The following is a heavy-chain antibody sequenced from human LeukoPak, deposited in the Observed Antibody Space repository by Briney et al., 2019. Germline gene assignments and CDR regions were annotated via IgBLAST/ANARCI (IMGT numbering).Heavy chain of an antibody. CDR1: GYSFTSYW. CDR2: IDPSGSYT. Sequence: GESLKISCKGSGYSFTSYWISWVRQMPGKGLEWMGRIDPSGSYTNYSPSFQGHVTISADKSISTAHLQWSSLKASDTAMYYCARRVKLGYCSSTSCFTLPDAFDIWGQGTMVTVSS. V-gene: IGHV5-10-1*01. D-gene: IGHD2-2*02. CDR3: ARRVKLGYCSSTSCFTLPDAFDI. J-gene: IGHJ3*02.